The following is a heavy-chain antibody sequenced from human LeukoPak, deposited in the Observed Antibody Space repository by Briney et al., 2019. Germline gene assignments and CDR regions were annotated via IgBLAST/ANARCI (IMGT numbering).Heavy chain of an antibody. CDR3: ARDHGSRAFDI. CDR2: IKQDGSEK. J-gene: IGHJ3*02. Sequence: GGSLRLSCAASGFTFSSYWMSWVRQAPGKGLEWVANIKQDGSEKYYVDSVKGRFTISRDNAKNSLHLQMNSLRAEDTAVYYCARDHGSRAFDIWGQGTMVTVSS. D-gene: IGHD2-2*03. CDR1: GFTFSSYW. V-gene: IGHV3-7*01.